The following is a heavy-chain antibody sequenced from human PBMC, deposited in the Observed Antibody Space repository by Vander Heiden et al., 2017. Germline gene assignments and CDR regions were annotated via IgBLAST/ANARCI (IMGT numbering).Heavy chain of an antibody. D-gene: IGHD2-15*01. CDR1: GGSLSSVDYY. J-gene: IGHJ1*01. Sequence: QVQLPEAGPGLVKPAKTLSLTCTVSGGSLSSVDYYWSWIRQDPGKGLEWIGYIYYSGSTYYNPSLKSLVTISVDTSKDQCALKLSSVAAADTAVYYCATSPRYCSGGSCYLEYFQHWGQGTLVTVSS. CDR3: ATSPRYCSGGSCYLEYFQH. V-gene: IGHV4-31*01. CDR2: IYYSGST.